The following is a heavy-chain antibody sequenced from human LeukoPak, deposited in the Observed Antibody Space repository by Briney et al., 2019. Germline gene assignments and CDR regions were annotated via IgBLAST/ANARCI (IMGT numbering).Heavy chain of an antibody. V-gene: IGHV3-48*03. CDR1: GFTFSSYE. Sequence: PGGSLRLSCAASGFTFSSYEMNWVRQAPGKGLEWVSYIGGSDSTRYYADSVKGRFTISRDNAKKSLYLQMNSLRAEDTAVNYCAREGATYYYDTSGYPDAFDIWGQGTMVTVSS. CDR3: AREGATYYYDTSGYPDAFDI. D-gene: IGHD3-22*01. J-gene: IGHJ3*02. CDR2: IGGSDSTR.